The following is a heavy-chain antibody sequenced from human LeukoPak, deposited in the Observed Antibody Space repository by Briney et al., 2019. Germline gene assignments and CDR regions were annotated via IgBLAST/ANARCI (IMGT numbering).Heavy chain of an antibody. CDR3: SRVGGKYYYGSGSYYNTRRMDV. CDR1: GDSILTRTYY. V-gene: IGHV4-39*07. D-gene: IGHD3-10*01. J-gene: IGHJ6*02. Sequence: PSETLSLTCTVSGDSILTRTYYWGWIRQPPGKGLEWIGSIYYSGTTHYNPSLKSRVTISVDTSKNQFSLKLSSVTAADTAGYYCSRVGGKYYYGSGSYYNTRRMDVWGQGTTVTVSS. CDR2: IYYSGTT.